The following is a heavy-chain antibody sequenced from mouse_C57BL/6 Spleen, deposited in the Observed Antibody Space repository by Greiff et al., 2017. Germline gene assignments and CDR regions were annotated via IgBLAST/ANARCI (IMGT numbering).Heavy chain of an antibody. Sequence: QVQLQQPGAELVMPGASVKLSCKASGYTFTSYWMHWVKQRPGQGLEWIGEIDPSDSYTNYNQKFKGKSTLTVDKSSSTAYMQLSSLTSEDSAVYYCEREGITTDYWGQGTTLTVSS. V-gene: IGHV1-69*01. CDR3: EREGITTDY. CDR1: GYTFTSYW. J-gene: IGHJ2*01. CDR2: IDPSDSYT. D-gene: IGHD1-1*01.